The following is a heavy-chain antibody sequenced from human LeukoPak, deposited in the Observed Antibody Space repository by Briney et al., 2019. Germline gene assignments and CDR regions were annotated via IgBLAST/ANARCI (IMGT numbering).Heavy chain of an antibody. V-gene: IGHV4-4*07. D-gene: IGHD2-15*01. CDR1: GGSISSYY. CDR3: ARVFDIVVVANWFDP. J-gene: IGHJ5*02. CDR2: IYTSGST. Sequence: PSETLSLTCTVSGGSISSYYWSWIRQPAGKGLEWIGRIYTSGSTNYNPSLKSRVTMSVDTSKNQFSLKLSSVTAADTAVYYCARVFDIVVVANWFDPWGQGTLVTVSS.